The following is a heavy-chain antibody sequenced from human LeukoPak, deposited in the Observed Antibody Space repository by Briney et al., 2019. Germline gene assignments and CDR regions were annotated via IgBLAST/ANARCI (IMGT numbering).Heavy chain of an antibody. J-gene: IGHJ4*02. Sequence: GGSLRLSCAASGFTFSNAWMSWVRQAPGKGLEWVAFIRYDGSNKYYADSVKGRFTISRDNSKNTLYLQMNSLRAEDTAVYYCAKDIGSYYDYWGQGILVTVSS. CDR2: IRYDGSNK. CDR1: GFTFSNAW. V-gene: IGHV3-30*02. CDR3: AKDIGSYYDY. D-gene: IGHD3-10*01.